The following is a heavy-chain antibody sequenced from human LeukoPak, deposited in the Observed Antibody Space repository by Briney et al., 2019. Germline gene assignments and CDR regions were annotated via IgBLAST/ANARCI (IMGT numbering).Heavy chain of an antibody. CDR1: GYTFTSYG. CDR2: ISTYNGNL. CDR3: AREAFTTVTSATDAFDI. Sequence: ASVKVSCKASGYTFTSYGISWVRQAPGQGLEWMGWISTYNGNLNYAQKLQGRVTMTTDTSTSTAYMELRSLRSDDTAVYYCAREAFTTVTSATDAFDIWGQGTMVTVSS. D-gene: IGHD4-17*01. V-gene: IGHV1-18*01. J-gene: IGHJ3*02.